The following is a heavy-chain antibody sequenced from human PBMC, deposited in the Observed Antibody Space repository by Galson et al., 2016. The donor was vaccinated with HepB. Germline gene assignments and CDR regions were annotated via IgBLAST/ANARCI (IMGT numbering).Heavy chain of an antibody. Sequence: SLRLSCAASGFTISNYVMTWVRQAPGMGLEWVSGISTTGSTTYYADSVKGRFTISRDNSKNTLYLQMSGLRADDTAVYYCAKTPKKGENGGLLNHWGQGILVTVSS. CDR2: ISTTGSTT. CDR3: AKTPKKGENGGLLNH. D-gene: IGHD2-15*01. CDR1: GFTISNYV. V-gene: IGHV3-23*01. J-gene: IGHJ1*01.